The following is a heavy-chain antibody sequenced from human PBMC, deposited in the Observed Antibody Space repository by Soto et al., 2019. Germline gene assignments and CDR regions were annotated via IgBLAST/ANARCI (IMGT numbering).Heavy chain of an antibody. D-gene: IGHD6-13*01. CDR1: GYTFTGYY. CDR2: INPNSGGT. J-gene: IGHJ6*02. Sequence: ASVKVSCKASGYTFTGYYMHWVRQAPGQGLEWMGWINPNSGGTNYAQKFQGRVTMTRDTSISTAYMELSRLRSDDTAVYYCARDDEAADAIYYYYGMDVWGQGTKVTVSS. CDR3: ARDDEAADAIYYYYGMDV. V-gene: IGHV1-2*02.